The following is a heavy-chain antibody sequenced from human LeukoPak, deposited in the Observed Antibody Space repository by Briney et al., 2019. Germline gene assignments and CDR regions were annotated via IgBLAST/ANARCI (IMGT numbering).Heavy chain of an antibody. CDR1: GGSISSSSYY. J-gene: IGHJ5*02. CDR3: ARQAIMVRANWFDP. Sequence: SETLSLTCTVSGGSISSSSYYWGWIRQPPGKGLEWIGSIYYSGSTYYNPSLKSRVTISVDTSKNQFSLKLSSVTAADTAVYYCARQAIMVRANWFDPWGQGTLVTVSS. CDR2: IYYSGST. D-gene: IGHD3-10*01. V-gene: IGHV4-39*01.